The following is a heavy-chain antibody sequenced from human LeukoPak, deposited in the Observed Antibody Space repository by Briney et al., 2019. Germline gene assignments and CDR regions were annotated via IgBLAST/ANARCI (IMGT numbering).Heavy chain of an antibody. CDR3: ARHGRYSSGWYQPAAYYGMDV. V-gene: IGHV4-59*08. CDR2: IYCSGST. J-gene: IGHJ6*02. D-gene: IGHD6-19*01. Sequence: SETLSLTCTVSGGSISSYYWSWIRQPPEKGLEWIGYIYCSGSTNYNPSLKSRVTISVDTSKNQFSLKLSSVTAADTAVYYCARHGRYSSGWYQPAAYYGMDVWGQGTTVTVSS. CDR1: GGSISSYY.